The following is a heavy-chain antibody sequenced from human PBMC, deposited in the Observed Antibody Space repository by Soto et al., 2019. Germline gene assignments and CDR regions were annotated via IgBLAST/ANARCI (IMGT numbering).Heavy chain of an antibody. J-gene: IGHJ5*02. V-gene: IGHV1-8*01. CDR1: GYTFTSYD. Sequence: GASVKVSCKASGYTFTSYDINWVRQATGQGLEYLGWMNPNSGNTAYVQKFQGRVTMTWDTSITTAYKELSSLRSEDTAVYFCARGIKYGAYSRWFDPWG. CDR3: ARGIKYGAYSRWFDP. CDR2: MNPNSGNT. D-gene: IGHD4-17*01.